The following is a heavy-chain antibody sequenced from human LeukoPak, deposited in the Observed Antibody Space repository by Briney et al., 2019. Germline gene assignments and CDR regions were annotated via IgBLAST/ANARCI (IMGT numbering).Heavy chain of an antibody. D-gene: IGHD1-1*01. J-gene: IGHJ6*03. Sequence: SETLSLTCTVSGGSISSSSYYWGWIRQPPGKGLEWNGSIYYSGSTSYNPSLKIRVTISVDTSNNQFSLKLSSVTAADTAVYYCARVKIDLEPYYYYDMEVWGKGTTVTVSS. V-gene: IGHV4-39*07. CDR1: GGSISSSSYY. CDR3: ARVKIDLEPYYYYDMEV. CDR2: IYYSGST.